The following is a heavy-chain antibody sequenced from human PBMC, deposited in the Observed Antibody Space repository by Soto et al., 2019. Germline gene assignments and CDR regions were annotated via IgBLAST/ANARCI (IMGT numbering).Heavy chain of an antibody. V-gene: IGHV4-59*01. CDR2: IYYSGST. D-gene: IGHD3-22*01. CDR1: GGSISSYY. Sequence: SETLSLTCTVSGGSISSYYWSWIRQPPGKGLEWIGYIYYSGSTNYNPSLKSRVTISVDTSKNQFSLKLSSVTAADTAVYYCAREVYSSGYYYYYGMDVRGQGTTVTVSS. CDR3: AREVYSSGYYYYYGMDV. J-gene: IGHJ6*02.